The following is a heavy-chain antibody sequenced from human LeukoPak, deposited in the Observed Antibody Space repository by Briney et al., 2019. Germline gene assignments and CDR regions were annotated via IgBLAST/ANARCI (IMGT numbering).Heavy chain of an antibody. CDR2: IYHTGDT. CDR3: ARHPFATPFDY. Sequence: SETLSLTCTVSGGSISNYYWSWIRQPPGKGLEWIGYIYHTGDTNHNPSLKSRATTSLDTSKNEVSLNLKSVTAADTAVYHCARHPFATPFDYWGQGILVSVSS. D-gene: IGHD2-15*01. CDR1: GGSISNYY. V-gene: IGHV4-59*08. J-gene: IGHJ4*02.